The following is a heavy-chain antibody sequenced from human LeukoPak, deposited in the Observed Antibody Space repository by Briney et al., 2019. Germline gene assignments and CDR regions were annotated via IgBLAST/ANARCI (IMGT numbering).Heavy chain of an antibody. CDR2: ISAYNGNT. V-gene: IGHV1-18*01. J-gene: IGHJ6*03. D-gene: IGHD3-10*01. CDR1: GFTFTGYY. Sequence: ASVKVSCRTSGFTFTGYYVHWIRQAPGQGLEWMGWISAYNGNTNYAQKLQGRVTMTTDTSTSTAYMELRSLRSDDTAVYYCARQRRWFGELLDYCYYMDVWGKGTTVTVSS. CDR3: ARQRRWFGELLDYCYYMDV.